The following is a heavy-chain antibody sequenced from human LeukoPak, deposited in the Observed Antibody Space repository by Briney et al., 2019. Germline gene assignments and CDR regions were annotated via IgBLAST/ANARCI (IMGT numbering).Heavy chain of an antibody. CDR2: IKQDGSEK. Sequence: GGSLRLSCAASGFTFSSYWMSWVRQAPGKGLEWVANIKQDGSEKYYVDSVKGRFTISRDNAKNSLYLQMNSLRAEDTAVYYCARDFGGYDLNNWFDPWGQGTLVTVSS. CDR3: ARDFGGYDLNNWFDP. V-gene: IGHV3-7*01. D-gene: IGHD5-12*01. J-gene: IGHJ5*02. CDR1: GFTFSSYW.